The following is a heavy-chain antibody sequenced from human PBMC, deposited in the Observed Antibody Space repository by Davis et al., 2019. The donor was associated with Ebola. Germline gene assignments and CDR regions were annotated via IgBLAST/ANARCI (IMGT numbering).Heavy chain of an antibody. CDR2: IKSKTDGGTT. CDR1: GFTFSSYG. CDR3: TTPDCSSTSCYANYYGMDV. Sequence: ESLKISCAASGFTFSSYGMHWVRQAPGRGLEWVGRIKSKTDGGTTDYAAPVKGRFTISRDDSKNTLYLQMNSLKTEDTAVYYCTTPDCSSTSCYANYYGMDVWGQGTTVTVSS. D-gene: IGHD2-2*01. V-gene: IGHV3-15*01. J-gene: IGHJ6*02.